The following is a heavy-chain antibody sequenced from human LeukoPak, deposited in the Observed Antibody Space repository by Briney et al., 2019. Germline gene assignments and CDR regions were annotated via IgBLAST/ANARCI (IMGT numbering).Heavy chain of an antibody. CDR1: GFTFSSYA. J-gene: IGHJ4*02. D-gene: IGHD1-20*01. CDR3: AKATDFNWSHPPAFFDY. CDR2: ISGNGGST. Sequence: GGSLRLSCAASGFTFSSYAIIWVRQAPGKGLEWVSAISGNGGSTSYADSVKGRFTISRDNSKNTLYLQMNSLRTEDTAVYYCAKATDFNWSHPPAFFDYWGQGTLVTVSS. V-gene: IGHV3-23*01.